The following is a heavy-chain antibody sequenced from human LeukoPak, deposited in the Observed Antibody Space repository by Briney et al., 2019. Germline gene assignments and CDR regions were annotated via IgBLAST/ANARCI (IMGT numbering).Heavy chain of an antibody. CDR3: AVAYGMDV. D-gene: IGHD5-12*01. CDR2: IYYSGSI. V-gene: IGHV4-34*01. Sequence: TASETLSLTCAVYGGSFSGYYWSWIRQPPGQGLEWIGSIYYSGSIYYNPSLKSRVTISVDTSKNQFSLKLSSVTAADTAVYYCAVAYGMDVWGQGTSVTVSS. J-gene: IGHJ6*02. CDR1: GGSFSGYY.